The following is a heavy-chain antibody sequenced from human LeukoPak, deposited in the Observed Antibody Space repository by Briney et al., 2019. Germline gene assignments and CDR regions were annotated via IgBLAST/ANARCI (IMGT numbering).Heavy chain of an antibody. CDR1: GFTFSSYA. Sequence: GGSLRLSCAASGFTFSSYAMSLVRQAPGKGLEWVSAISGSGGSTYYADSEKGRFTISRDNSKNTLYLQMNSLGAEDTAIYYCVKDRVVIPDDGGQGTLVTVSS. CDR3: VKDRVVIPDD. D-gene: IGHD3-3*01. CDR2: ISGSGGST. J-gene: IGHJ4*02. V-gene: IGHV3-23*01.